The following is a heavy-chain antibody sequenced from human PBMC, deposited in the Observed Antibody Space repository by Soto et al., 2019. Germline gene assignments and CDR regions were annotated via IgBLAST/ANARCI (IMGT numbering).Heavy chain of an antibody. D-gene: IGHD6-13*01. Sequence: GGSLRLSCAASGFTFSNYAMSWVRRAPGKGLEWVSTISGSDTNTYYADSVKGRFTISRDNSKNTLYLQMNSLRAEDTAVYYCAKVKAAAGLDYWGQGTLVTVSS. J-gene: IGHJ4*02. CDR3: AKVKAAAGLDY. CDR1: GFTFSNYA. V-gene: IGHV3-23*01. CDR2: ISGSDTNT.